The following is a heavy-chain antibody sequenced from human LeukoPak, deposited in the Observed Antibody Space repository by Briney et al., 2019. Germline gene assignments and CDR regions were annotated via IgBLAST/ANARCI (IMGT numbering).Heavy chain of an antibody. J-gene: IGHJ4*02. V-gene: IGHV3-7*03. CDR2: IKQDGSEK. CDR3: ARDSDYGDSVNSFDY. CDR1: GFTFNNYW. Sequence: GGSLRLSCAASGFTFNNYWMSWVPQAPGKGLEWVANIKQDGSEKYYVDSVKGRFTISRDNAKNSLYLQMNSLRAEDTALYYCARDSDYGDSVNSFDYWGQGTLVTVSS. D-gene: IGHD4-17*01.